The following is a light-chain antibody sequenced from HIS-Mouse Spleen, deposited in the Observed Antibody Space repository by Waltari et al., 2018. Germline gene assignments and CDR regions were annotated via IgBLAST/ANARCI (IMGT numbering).Light chain of an antibody. CDR1: SSDVGGYNS. CDR3: SSYTSSSTEV. CDR2: DVS. J-gene: IGLJ2*01. V-gene: IGLV2-14*03. Sequence: QSALTQPASVSGSPGQSITISCTGTSSDVGGYNSVSWYQQHPGKAPTLMIYDVSNRPSGVSNRFSGSKYGNTASLTISGLQAEDEADYYCSSYTSSSTEVFGGGTKLTVL.